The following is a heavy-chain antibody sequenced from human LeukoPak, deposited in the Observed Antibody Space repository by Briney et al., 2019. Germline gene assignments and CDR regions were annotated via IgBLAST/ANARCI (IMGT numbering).Heavy chain of an antibody. CDR2: IYYSGNT. D-gene: IGHD3/OR15-3a*01. Sequence: SETLSLTCTVSGVSISSSNPYWGWIRQPPGKGLEWIGSIYYSGNTYYNASLKSQVSISIDTSKNQFSLRLTSVAAADTAVYYCARQTGSGLFILPGGQGTLVTVSS. CDR1: GVSISSSNPY. J-gene: IGHJ4*02. V-gene: IGHV4-39*01. CDR3: ARQTGSGLFILP.